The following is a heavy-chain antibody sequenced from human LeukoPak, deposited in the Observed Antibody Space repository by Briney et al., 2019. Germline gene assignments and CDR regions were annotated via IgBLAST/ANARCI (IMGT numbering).Heavy chain of an antibody. CDR3: AEGASFGGYGDYDY. V-gene: IGHV3-23*01. CDR1: GFTFSSGA. D-gene: IGHD4-17*01. Sequence: PGGSLRLSCAASGFTFSSGAMSWVRQAPGKGLEWVSAISGSGGTTYYADSVKGRFTISRDNSKNTLYLQMNSLRAEDTAGYYCAEGASFGGYGDYDYWGQGTLVTVSS. J-gene: IGHJ4*02. CDR2: ISGSGGTT.